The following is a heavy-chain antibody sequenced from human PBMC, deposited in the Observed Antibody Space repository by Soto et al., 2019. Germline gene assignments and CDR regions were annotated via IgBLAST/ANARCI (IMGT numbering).Heavy chain of an antibody. CDR3: VKDVGSRHYDFTNFDS. Sequence: GGSLRLSCIASGFIFDDYAMHWVRKAPGKGLEWVSGIDWNRATIGYADSVKGRFTLSRDNARNSLLLQMNSLRPEDTALYYCVKDVGSRHYDFTNFDSWGRGTLVTVSS. CDR2: IDWNRATI. CDR1: GFIFDDYA. J-gene: IGHJ4*02. V-gene: IGHV3-9*01. D-gene: IGHD3-3*01.